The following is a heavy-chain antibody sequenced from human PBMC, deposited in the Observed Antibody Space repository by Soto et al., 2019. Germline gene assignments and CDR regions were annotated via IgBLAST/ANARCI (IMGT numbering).Heavy chain of an antibody. Sequence: PSETLSLTYTVSGCSISSSSFYWGWIRQPPGKGLECIGSIYYSGSTYYNPSLKSRVTISVDTSKNQFSLKLSSVTAADTAVYYCATQEVGGSHVDTFYPWGQGTLVTVSS. J-gene: IGHJ5*01. CDR2: IYYSGST. D-gene: IGHD1-26*01. V-gene: IGHV4-39*01. CDR3: ATQEVGGSHVDTFYP. CDR1: GCSISSSSFY.